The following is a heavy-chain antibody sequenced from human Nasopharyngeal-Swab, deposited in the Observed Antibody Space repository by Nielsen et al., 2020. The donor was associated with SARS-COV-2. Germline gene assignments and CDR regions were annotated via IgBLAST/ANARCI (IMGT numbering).Heavy chain of an antibody. CDR3: ASAVTGPLY. V-gene: IGHV3-53*01. J-gene: IGHJ1*01. CDR1: GFNVSNNY. D-gene: IGHD4-11*01. CDR2: IYSSGSI. Sequence: ESLKISCAASGFNVSNNYMTWVRQAPGKGLEWVSIIYSSGSIYHADSVKGRFIISRDTSKNTLSLRMNSLRVEDTAVYHCASAVTGPLYWGQGTLVTVSS.